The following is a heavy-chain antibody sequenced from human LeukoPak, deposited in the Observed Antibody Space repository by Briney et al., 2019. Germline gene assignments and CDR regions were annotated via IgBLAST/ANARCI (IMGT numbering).Heavy chain of an antibody. Sequence: PSETLSLTCTVCGGSISSYYWSWLRQPPGKGLEGVGYIYASGSANYNPSLKSRVTISVDTSKTQFSLKLNSVTAADTAVYYCARVCLLPGGTAFKQWLVIAGWFDPWGQGTLVTVSS. CDR2: IYASGSA. V-gene: IGHV4-4*09. D-gene: IGHD6-19*01. J-gene: IGHJ5*02. CDR1: GGSISSYY. CDR3: ARVCLLPGGTAFKQWLVIAGWFDP.